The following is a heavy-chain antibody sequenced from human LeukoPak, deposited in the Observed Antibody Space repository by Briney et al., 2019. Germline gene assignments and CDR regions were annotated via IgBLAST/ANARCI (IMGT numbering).Heavy chain of an antibody. J-gene: IGHJ6*03. D-gene: IGHD6-19*01. Sequence: ASVKVSCKASGYTFTGYYMHWVRQATGQGLEWMGRINPNSGGTNYAQKFQGRVTMTRDTSISTAYMELSRLRSDDTAVYYCASQNGVAVASRGPYYYYYMDVWGKGTTVTVSS. CDR3: ASQNGVAVASRGPYYYYYMDV. CDR2: INPNSGGT. CDR1: GYTFTGYY. V-gene: IGHV1-2*06.